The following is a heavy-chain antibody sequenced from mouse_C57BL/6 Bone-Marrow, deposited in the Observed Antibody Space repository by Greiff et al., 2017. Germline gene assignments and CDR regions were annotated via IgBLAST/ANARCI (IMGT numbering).Heavy chain of an antibody. CDR2: IDPSDSET. J-gene: IGHJ2*01. V-gene: IGHV1-52*01. CDR1: GYTFTSYW. D-gene: IGHD2-12*01. Sequence: QVQLQQPGAELVRPGSSVKLSCKASGYTFTSYWMHWVKQRPIQGLEWIGNIDPSDSETHYNQKFKDKATLTVDKSSSTAYIQLSSLTSEDSAVYYCARSGDYCYDWGYYFDYWGKGTTLTVSS. CDR3: ARSGDYCYDWGYYFDY.